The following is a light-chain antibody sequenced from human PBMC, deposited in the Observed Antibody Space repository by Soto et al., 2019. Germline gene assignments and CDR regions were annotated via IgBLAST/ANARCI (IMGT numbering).Light chain of an antibody. Sequence: QSALTQPASVSGSPGQSITISCTGTSSDVGGYNYVSWYQQHPGKAPKLMIYDVSNRPSGVSNRFSGSKSGNTASLTISGLRAEHESDYYCSSYTSSSTLVVFGGGTQLTVL. CDR1: SSDVGGYNY. J-gene: IGLJ2*01. V-gene: IGLV2-14*01. CDR2: DVS. CDR3: SSYTSSSTLVV.